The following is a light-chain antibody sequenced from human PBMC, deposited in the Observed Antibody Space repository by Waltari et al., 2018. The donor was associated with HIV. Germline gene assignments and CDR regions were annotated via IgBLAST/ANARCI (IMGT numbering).Light chain of an antibody. V-gene: IGKV3-11*01. CDR2: EAS. J-gene: IGKJ4*01. CDR3: QQRSNWAGT. Sequence: EIVLTQSPATLSLSPGERATLPCTASQSVSSYFAWYHQKAGQAPRLLIYEASNRATGIPARFSGSGSGTEFTITISRLAPEDFAVYYCQQRSNWAGTFGGGTKVEIK. CDR1: QSVSSY.